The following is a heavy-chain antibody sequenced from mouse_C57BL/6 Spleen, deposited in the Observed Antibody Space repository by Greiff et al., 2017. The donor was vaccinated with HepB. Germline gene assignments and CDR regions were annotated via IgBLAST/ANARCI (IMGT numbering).Heavy chain of an antibody. D-gene: IGHD2-3*01. V-gene: IGHV1-52*01. CDR3: ARGSYDGYYGALYYYAMDY. Sequence: QVQLQQPGAELVRPGSSVKLSCKASGYTFTSYWMHWVKQRPIQGLEWIGNIDPSDSETHYNQKFKDKATLTVDKSSSTAYMQLSSLTSEDSAVYYCARGSYDGYYGALYYYAMDYWGQGTSVTVSS. CDR1: GYTFTSYW. J-gene: IGHJ4*01. CDR2: IDPSDSET.